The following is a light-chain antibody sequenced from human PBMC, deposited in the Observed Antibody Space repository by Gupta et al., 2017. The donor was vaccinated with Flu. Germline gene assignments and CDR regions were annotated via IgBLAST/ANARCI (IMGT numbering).Light chain of an antibody. CDR2: GAS. CDR3: QQYDKVPLNS. J-gene: IGKJ2*03. V-gene: IGKV1-33*01. CDR1: QDISNY. Sequence: DLKMPLSPSSLSASVGDRVTITCQASQDISNYLNWYQQKPGKAPKLLIYGASNLETGVPSRFSGSGSGTDLTFTISSLQPEDIATYYCQQYDKVPLNSFGQGTRLEMK.